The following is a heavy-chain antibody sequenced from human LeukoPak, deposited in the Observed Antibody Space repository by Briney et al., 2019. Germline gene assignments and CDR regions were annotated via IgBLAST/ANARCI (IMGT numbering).Heavy chain of an antibody. J-gene: IGHJ3*02. Sequence: GSLRLSFAASGFTFSSYSMNWVRQAPGKGLEWVSSISSSSSYIYYADSVKGRFTISRDNAKNSLYLQMNSLRAEDTAVYYCARVRLRYFDWLLEAFDIWGQGTMVTVSS. CDR1: GFTFSSYS. CDR2: ISSSSSYI. CDR3: ARVRLRYFDWLLEAFDI. V-gene: IGHV3-21*01. D-gene: IGHD3-9*01.